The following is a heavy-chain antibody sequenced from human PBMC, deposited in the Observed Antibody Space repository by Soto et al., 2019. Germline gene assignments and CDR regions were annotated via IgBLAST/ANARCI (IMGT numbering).Heavy chain of an antibody. CDR1: GDSISSSKW. Sequence: PSWSLALTCGVSGDSISSSKWWTWVRQTPGNGLEWIGKIDHNGAANYNPSLEGRVTISKDISKNQISLKVTSVTAADSAVYYCARMNRDYYYYGMDVWGQGATVTVSS. J-gene: IGHJ6*02. CDR2: IDHNGAA. CDR3: ARMNRDYYYYGMDV. V-gene: IGHV4-4*02.